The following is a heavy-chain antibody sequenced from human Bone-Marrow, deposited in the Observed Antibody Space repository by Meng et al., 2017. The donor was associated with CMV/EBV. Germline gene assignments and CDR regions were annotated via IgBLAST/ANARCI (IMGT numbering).Heavy chain of an antibody. D-gene: IGHD2-21*01. CDR3: ARLLAYCGGDCYSHAFDI. Sequence: GESLKISCAASGFTVSSNYMSWVRQAPGKGLERVSVIYSGGSTYYADSVKGRFTISRDNSKNTLYLQMNSLRAEDTAVYYCARLLAYCGGDCYSHAFDIWGQGTMVTVSS. CDR2: IYSGGST. CDR1: GFTVSSNY. J-gene: IGHJ3*02. V-gene: IGHV3-53*01.